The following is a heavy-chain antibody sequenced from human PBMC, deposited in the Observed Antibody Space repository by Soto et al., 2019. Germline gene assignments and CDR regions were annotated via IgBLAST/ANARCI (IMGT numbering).Heavy chain of an antibody. Sequence: GGSLRLSCAASGFTFSSYAMSWVRQAPGKGLEWVSAISGSGGSTYYADSVKGRFTISRDNSKNTLYLQMNSLRAEDTAVYYCAKDRGPTYYYDSSGSYYFDYWGQGTLVTVSS. D-gene: IGHD3-22*01. CDR1: GFTFSSYA. V-gene: IGHV3-23*01. CDR3: AKDRGPTYYYDSSGSYYFDY. CDR2: ISGSGGST. J-gene: IGHJ4*02.